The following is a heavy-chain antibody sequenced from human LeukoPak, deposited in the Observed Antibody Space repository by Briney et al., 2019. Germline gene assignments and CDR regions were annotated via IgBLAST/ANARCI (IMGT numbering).Heavy chain of an antibody. CDR3: ARGAYSGFDLNFDY. V-gene: IGHV4-34*01. Sequence: PSETLSLTCAVYGGSFSGYYWSWIRQPPGKGLEWIGEINHSGSTYYNPSLKSRVTMSVDRSKNQVSLKLRSVTAADTALYYCARGAYSGFDLNFDYWGQGTRVTVSS. CDR1: GGSFSGYY. D-gene: IGHD5-12*01. J-gene: IGHJ4*02. CDR2: INHSGST.